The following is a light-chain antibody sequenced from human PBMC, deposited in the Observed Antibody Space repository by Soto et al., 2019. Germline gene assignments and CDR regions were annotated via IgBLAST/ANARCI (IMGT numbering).Light chain of an antibody. CDR1: QSVSSSY. Sequence: DIVLTQSPGTLSLSPGERATLTCRASQSVSSSYLAWYQQEPGQAPRLLIYGASSRATGIPDRFSGSGSGKEFTRTISSLQSEDFPVYFCQQYNNWPPLTFGQGTRLEIK. CDR2: GAS. CDR3: QQYNNWPPLT. V-gene: IGKV3-20*01. J-gene: IGKJ5*01.